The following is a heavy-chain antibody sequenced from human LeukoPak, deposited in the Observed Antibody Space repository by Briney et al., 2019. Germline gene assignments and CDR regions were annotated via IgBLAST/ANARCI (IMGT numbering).Heavy chain of an antibody. CDR2: VKQDGSEK. V-gene: IGHV3-7*01. CDR1: GFTFSSYW. Sequence: PGGSLRLSCAASGFTFSSYWMSWVRQAPGKGLEWVANVKQDGSEKYYVDSVKGRFTISRDNAKNSLYLQMNSLRAEDTAVYYCAREHMIHRVYFQHWGQGTLVTVSS. CDR3: AREHMIHRVYFQH. D-gene: IGHD3-16*01. J-gene: IGHJ1*01.